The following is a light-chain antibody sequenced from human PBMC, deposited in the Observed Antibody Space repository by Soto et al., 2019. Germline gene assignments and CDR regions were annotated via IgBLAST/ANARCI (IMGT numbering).Light chain of an antibody. Sequence: QSALTQPPSVSGSPGQTVTISCTGTSSDVGGSNRVSWYQQPPGTAPKLVIYEVSNRPSGVPERFSGSKSGNTASLTISGLQAEDEADYDCSSYTSSNTYVFGTGTKLTVL. CDR1: SSDVGGSNR. J-gene: IGLJ1*01. CDR3: SSYTSSNTYV. V-gene: IGLV2-18*02. CDR2: EVS.